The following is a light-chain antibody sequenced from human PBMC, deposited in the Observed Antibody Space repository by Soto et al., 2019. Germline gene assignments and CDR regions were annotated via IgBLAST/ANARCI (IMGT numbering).Light chain of an antibody. J-gene: IGLJ2*01. Sequence: QSALTQPASVSGSLGQSITISCTGTSSDVGGYDYVSWYQQSPGKAPKLMIYEVTNRPSGVSNRFSGSKSGNTASLTISGLQAEDETDYYCSSYSSSSTPVLFGGGTKVTVL. CDR2: EVT. CDR3: SSYSSSSTPVL. CDR1: SSDVGGYDY. V-gene: IGLV2-14*01.